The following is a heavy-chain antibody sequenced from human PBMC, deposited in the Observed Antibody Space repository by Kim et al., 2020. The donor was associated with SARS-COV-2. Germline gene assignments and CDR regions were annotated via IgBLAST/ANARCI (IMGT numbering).Heavy chain of an antibody. J-gene: IGHJ5*02. CDR3: ARDRATRPEGASWFDP. D-gene: IGHD4-17*01. V-gene: IGHV4-4*07. Sequence: YLKRRVTMSVDTSKNQFSLKLNSVTSADTAVYYCARDRATRPEGASWFDPWGQGTLVTVSS.